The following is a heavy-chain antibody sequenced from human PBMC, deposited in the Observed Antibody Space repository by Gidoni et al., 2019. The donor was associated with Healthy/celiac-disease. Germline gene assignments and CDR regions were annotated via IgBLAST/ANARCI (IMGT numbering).Heavy chain of an antibody. CDR2: ISYDGSNK. J-gene: IGHJ4*02. CDR3: AKEHGGIRFLEWLSPSKYYFDY. Sequence: QVQLVESGGGVFQPGRSLRLSCAASGFTFSGYGMHWVRQAPGKGLEWVAVISYDGSNKYYADSVKGRFTISRDNSKNTLYLQMNSLRAEDTAVYYCAKEHGGIRFLEWLSPSKYYFDYWGQGTLVTVSS. D-gene: IGHD3-3*01. CDR1: GFTFSGYG. V-gene: IGHV3-30*18.